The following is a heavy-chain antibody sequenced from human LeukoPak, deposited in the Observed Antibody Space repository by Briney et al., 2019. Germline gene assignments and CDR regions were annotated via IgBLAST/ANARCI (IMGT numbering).Heavy chain of an antibody. CDR2: VNPNSGNT. CDR1: GYTFTSYD. J-gene: IGHJ4*02. CDR3: ARGKARDGYNYPGIFDY. V-gene: IGHV1-8*01. D-gene: IGHD5-24*01. Sequence: ASVKVSCKASGYTFTSYDINWVRQATGQGLEWMGWVNPNSGNTGYAQKFQGRVTMTRDTSISTAYIELSSLRSEDTAVYYCARGKARDGYNYPGIFDYWGQGTLVPVSS.